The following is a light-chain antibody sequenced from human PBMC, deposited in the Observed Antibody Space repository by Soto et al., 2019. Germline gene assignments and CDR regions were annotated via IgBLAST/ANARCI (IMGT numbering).Light chain of an antibody. Sequence: QSVLTQPPSVSAAPGQTVTISCSGSGSNIGNNYVSWYQHLPGAAPKLLIFETNRRPAGIPDRFSGSKSGTSATLGITGLQTADEGDYYCASWDNSLSDGRVFGPGTTVTVL. CDR2: ETN. J-gene: IGLJ1*01. V-gene: IGLV1-51*02. CDR3: ASWDNSLSDGRV. CDR1: GSNIGNNY.